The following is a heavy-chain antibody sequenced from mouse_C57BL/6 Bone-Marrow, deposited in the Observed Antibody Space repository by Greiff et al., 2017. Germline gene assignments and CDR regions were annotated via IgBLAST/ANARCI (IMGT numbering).Heavy chain of an antibody. V-gene: IGHV1-39*01. Sequence: EVHLVESGPELVKPGASVKISCKASGYSFTDYNMNWVKQSNGKSLEWIGVINPNYGTTSYNQKFKGKATLTVAQSSSTAYMQLNSLTSEDSAVYYCARGYDYDYAMDYWGQGTSVTVSS. D-gene: IGHD2-4*01. J-gene: IGHJ4*01. CDR2: INPNYGTT. CDR3: ARGYDYDYAMDY. CDR1: GYSFTDYN.